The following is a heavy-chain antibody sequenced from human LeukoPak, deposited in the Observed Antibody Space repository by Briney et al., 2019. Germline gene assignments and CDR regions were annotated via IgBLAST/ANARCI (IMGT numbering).Heavy chain of an antibody. CDR1: GFTFSSYA. J-gene: IGHJ4*02. V-gene: IGHV3-23*01. CDR3: AKLQVSSIWFGEFYFDY. Sequence: PGGSLRLSCAASGFTFSSYAMSWVRQAPGKGLEWVSAISGSGGSTYYADSVKSRFTISRDNSKNTLYLQMNSLRAEDTAVYYCAKLQVSSIWFGEFYFDYWGQGTLVTVSS. D-gene: IGHD3-10*01. CDR2: ISGSGGST.